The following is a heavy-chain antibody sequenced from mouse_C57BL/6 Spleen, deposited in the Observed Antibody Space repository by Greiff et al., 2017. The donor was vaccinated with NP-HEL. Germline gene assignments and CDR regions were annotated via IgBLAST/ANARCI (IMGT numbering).Heavy chain of an antibody. J-gene: IGHJ3*01. V-gene: IGHV5-17*01. CDR3: AREGDGPAWFAY. Sequence: EVHLVESGGGLVKPGGSLKLSCAASGFTFSDYGMHWVRQAPEKGLEWVAYISSGSSTIYYADTVKGRFTISRDNAKNTLFLQMTSLRSEDTAMYYCAREGDGPAWFAYWGQGTLVTVSA. D-gene: IGHD2-3*01. CDR2: ISSGSSTI. CDR1: GFTFSDYG.